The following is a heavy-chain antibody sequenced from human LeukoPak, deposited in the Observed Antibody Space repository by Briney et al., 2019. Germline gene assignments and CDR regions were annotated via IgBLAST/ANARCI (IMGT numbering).Heavy chain of an antibody. D-gene: IGHD2-2*01. Sequence: PGGSLRLSCAASGFTFSSYAMTWVRQAPDKGLEWVSAISGSDGSTYYADSVKGRFTISRDDSQNTLYLQMSSLSAEDTAVYYCAKVETSGGANCYALDYWGQGTLVTVS. J-gene: IGHJ4*02. V-gene: IGHV3-23*01. CDR2: ISGSDGST. CDR1: GFTFSSYA. CDR3: AKVETSGGANCYALDY.